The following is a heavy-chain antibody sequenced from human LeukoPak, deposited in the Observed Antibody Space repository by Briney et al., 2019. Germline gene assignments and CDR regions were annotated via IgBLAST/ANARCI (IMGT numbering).Heavy chain of an antibody. Sequence: SETLSLTCTESGASIYNYIWRWIRQPPGEGLERIAYFYHSGSADHNPALKNRVTKSIDTAKNQFSVKLSSVTAADTAVYYCARHESGWRGAFDIWGQGTMVTVSA. J-gene: IGHJ3*02. CDR1: GASIYNYI. CDR3: ARHESGWRGAFDI. V-gene: IGHV4-59*08. CDR2: FYHSGSA. D-gene: IGHD2-15*01.